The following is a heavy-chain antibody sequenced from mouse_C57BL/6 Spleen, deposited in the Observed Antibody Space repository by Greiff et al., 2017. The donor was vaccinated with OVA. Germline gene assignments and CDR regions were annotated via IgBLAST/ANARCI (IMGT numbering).Heavy chain of an antibody. CDR1: GYTFTSYW. Sequence: QVQLQQPGAELVRPGSSVKLSCKASGYTFTSYWMDWVKQRPGQGLEWIGNIYPSDSETHYNQKFKDKATLTVDKSSSTAYMQLSSLTSEDSAVYYCARFWAGSWFAYWGKGTLVTVSA. D-gene: IGHD3-1*01. J-gene: IGHJ3*01. V-gene: IGHV1-61*01. CDR2: IYPSDSET. CDR3: ARFWAGSWFAY.